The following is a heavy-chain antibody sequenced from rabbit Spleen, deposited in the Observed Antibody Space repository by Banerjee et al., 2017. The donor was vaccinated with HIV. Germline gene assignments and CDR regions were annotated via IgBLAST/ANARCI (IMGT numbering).Heavy chain of an antibody. CDR2: IGAGVSSTT. J-gene: IGHJ4*01. Sequence: QERLVESGGGLVTPGGTLTLTCTASGFSFSSNYYMCWVRQPPGKGPEWIACIGAGVSSTTYYATWAKGRFTISKTSSTTVTLQMTSLTAADTATYFCARDLTDVIGWNFGWWGQGTLVTVS. V-gene: IGHV1S45*01. CDR3: ARDLTDVIGWNFGW. D-gene: IGHD1-1*01. CDR1: GFSFSSNYY.